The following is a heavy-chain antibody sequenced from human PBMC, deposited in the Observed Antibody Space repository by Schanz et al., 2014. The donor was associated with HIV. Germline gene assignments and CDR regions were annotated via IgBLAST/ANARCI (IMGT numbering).Heavy chain of an antibody. CDR1: GFTFSNYA. CDR3: ALSRPSGSGGSWYFDL. J-gene: IGHJ2*01. V-gene: IGHV3-23*04. D-gene: IGHD2-15*01. Sequence: EVQLVESGGGLVQRGGSLRLSCTVSGFTFSNYAMTWVRQAPGKGLEWVSLLSGSGSTTFYAGPVKGRFTISRDNSKNTLYLQMSSPRAEDTAVYSCALSRPSGSGGSWYFDLWGRGTLVAVSS. CDR2: LSGSGSTT.